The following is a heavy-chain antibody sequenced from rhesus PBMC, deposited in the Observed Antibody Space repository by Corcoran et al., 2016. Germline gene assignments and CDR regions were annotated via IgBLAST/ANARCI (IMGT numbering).Heavy chain of an antibody. J-gene: IGHJ4*01. D-gene: IGHD6-25*01. Sequence: QVQLQESGPGLVKPSETLSLTCAVSGGSISSNYWSWIRQPPGKGLEWIGYIHGSSGSTYCNPSLKSRVTISTDTSKNQFSLNLGSVTAADTAVYYCARTLAAAEVDYWGQGVLVTVSS. V-gene: IGHV4-165*01. CDR2: IHGSSGST. CDR3: ARTLAAAEVDY. CDR1: GGSISSNY.